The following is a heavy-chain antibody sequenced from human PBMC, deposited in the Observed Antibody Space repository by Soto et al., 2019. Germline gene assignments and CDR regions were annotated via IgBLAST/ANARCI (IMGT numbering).Heavy chain of an antibody. Sequence: EVQLLESGGGLVQPGGSLRLSCAASGFTFSSYAMSWVRQAPGKGLEWVSAISGSGDSTYYADSVKGRFTISRDNSKNTLYLQMNSLRAEDTAVYYCAKPSFLWGGATTGIGYWGQGTLVTVSS. D-gene: IGHD1-26*01. V-gene: IGHV3-23*01. CDR3: AKPSFLWGGATTGIGY. J-gene: IGHJ4*02. CDR2: ISGSGDST. CDR1: GFTFSSYA.